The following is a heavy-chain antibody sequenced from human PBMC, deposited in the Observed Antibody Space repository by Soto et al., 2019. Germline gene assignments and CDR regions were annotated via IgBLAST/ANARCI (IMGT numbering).Heavy chain of an antibody. J-gene: IGHJ5*02. D-gene: IGHD3-3*01. CDR1: GYTFTSYG. V-gene: IGHV1-18*01. Sequence: ASVKVSCKASGYTFTSYGISWLRQAPGQGLEWMGWISAYNGNTNYAQKLQGRVTMTTDTSTSTAYMELRSLRSDDTAVYYCARDGVLRFLEWLSTKNWFDPWGQGTLVTVSS. CDR3: ARDGVLRFLEWLSTKNWFDP. CDR2: ISAYNGNT.